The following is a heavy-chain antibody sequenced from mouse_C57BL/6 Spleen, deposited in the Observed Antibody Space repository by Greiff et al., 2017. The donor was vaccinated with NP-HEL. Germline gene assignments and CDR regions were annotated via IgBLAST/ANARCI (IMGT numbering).Heavy chain of an antibody. CDR2: IYPGAGDT. J-gene: IGHJ1*03. CDR3: AREGYYYGSSYRYFDV. V-gene: IGHV1-80*01. Sequence: QVQLQQSGAELVKPGASVKISCKASGYAFSSYWMNWVKQRPGTGLEWIGQIYPGAGDTNYNGKFKGKATLTADKSSSTAYMQLSSLTSEDSAVYFCAREGYYYGSSYRYFDVWGTGTTVTVSS. CDR1: GYAFSSYW. D-gene: IGHD1-1*01.